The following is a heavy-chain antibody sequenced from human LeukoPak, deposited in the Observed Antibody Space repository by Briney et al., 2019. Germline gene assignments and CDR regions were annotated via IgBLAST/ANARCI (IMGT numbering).Heavy chain of an antibody. Sequence: GESLKISCKGSGYSFTSYWIGWARQMPGKGLEWMGIIYPGDSDTRYSPSFQGQVTISADKSISTAYLQWSSLKASDTAMYYCARLGYFDWLLHHNWFDPWGQGTLVTVSS. CDR3: ARLGYFDWLLHHNWFDP. CDR1: GYSFTSYW. CDR2: IYPGDSDT. V-gene: IGHV5-51*01. D-gene: IGHD3-9*01. J-gene: IGHJ5*02.